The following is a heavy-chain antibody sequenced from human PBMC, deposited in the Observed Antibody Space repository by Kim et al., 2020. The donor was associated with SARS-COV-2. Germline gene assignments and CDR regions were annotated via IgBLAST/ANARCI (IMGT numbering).Heavy chain of an antibody. Sequence: SVKVSCKASGGTFSSYAISWVRQAPGQGLEWMGGIIPIFGTANYAQKFQGRVTITADESTSTAYMELSSLRSEDTAVYYCAREFWGYDSSGEGDYWGQGTLVTVSS. CDR1: GGTFSSYA. D-gene: IGHD3-22*01. J-gene: IGHJ4*02. V-gene: IGHV1-69*13. CDR2: IIPIFGTA. CDR3: AREFWGYDSSGEGDY.